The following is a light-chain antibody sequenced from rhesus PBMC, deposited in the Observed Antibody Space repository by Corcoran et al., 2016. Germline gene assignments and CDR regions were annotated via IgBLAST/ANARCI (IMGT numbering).Light chain of an antibody. J-gene: IGKJ2*01. Sequence: DIQMTQSPSSLSASVGDTVTITCRASQSISSWLAWYQQKPGKAPKVLIYKASTLQSGVPSSFSGSGSGTEFTLNSSSLQSADFATYYCKQYSSSTYSFGQGTKVEIK. V-gene: IGKV1-22*01. CDR2: KAS. CDR3: KQYSSSTYS. CDR1: QSISSW.